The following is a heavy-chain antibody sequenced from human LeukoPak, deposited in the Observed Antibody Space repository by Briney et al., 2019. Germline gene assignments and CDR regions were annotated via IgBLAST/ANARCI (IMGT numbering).Heavy chain of an antibody. CDR3: ARDRVHSYYFDN. V-gene: IGHV3-30*03. CDR2: LSYDGINK. CDR1: GFTITSYG. Sequence: GGSLRLSCAVSGFTITSYGMHWVRQAPGKGLEWVAVLSYDGINKFYADFVKGRFTISRDNSRNTLFLQMNGLRADDTAVYYCARDRVHSYYFDNWGQETLVTVAS. J-gene: IGHJ4*02. D-gene: IGHD3-10*01.